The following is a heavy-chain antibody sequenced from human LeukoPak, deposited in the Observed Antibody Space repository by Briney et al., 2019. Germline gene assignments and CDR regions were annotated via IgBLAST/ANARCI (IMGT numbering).Heavy chain of an antibody. CDR1: GFTFSSNA. Sequence: GGSLRLSCAASGFTFSSNAMSWVRQAPGKGLEWVSAISGSGGSTYYADSVEGRFTISRDNSKNTLYLQMNSLRADDTAVYYCAKANYYDSSGYYENLDYWGQGTLVTVSS. V-gene: IGHV3-23*01. J-gene: IGHJ4*02. CDR3: AKANYYDSSGYYENLDY. D-gene: IGHD3-22*01. CDR2: ISGSGGST.